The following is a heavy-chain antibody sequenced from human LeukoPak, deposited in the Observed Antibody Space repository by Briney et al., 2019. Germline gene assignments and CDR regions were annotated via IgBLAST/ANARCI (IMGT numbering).Heavy chain of an antibody. CDR3: ARRLGYALIAAASFDY. V-gene: IGHV4-39*07. CDR1: GGSINTPNYY. J-gene: IGHJ4*02. D-gene: IGHD6-13*01. Sequence: SETLSLTCTVSGGSINTPNYYWGWIRQTPGKGLEWIGNIFYSGGTYYSPSLTSRVTISLDTSRNQFSLKLNSVTAADTAVYYCARRLGYALIAAASFDYWGQGTLVTVSS. CDR2: IFYSGGT.